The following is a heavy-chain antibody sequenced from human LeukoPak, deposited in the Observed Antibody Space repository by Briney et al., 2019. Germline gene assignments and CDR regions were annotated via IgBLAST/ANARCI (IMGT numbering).Heavy chain of an antibody. V-gene: IGHV3-30*02. CDR2: IRYDGSNK. J-gene: IGHJ4*02. D-gene: IGHD3-10*01. CDR1: GFTFSSYG. Sequence: PGRSLRLSCAASGFTFSSYGMHWVRQAPGKGLEWVAFIRYDGSNKYYADSVKGRFIISRDKSKNTLYLQMNSLRAEDTAVYYCASNYYGSGSYHNEDYWGQGTLVTVSS. CDR3: ASNYYGSGSYHNEDY.